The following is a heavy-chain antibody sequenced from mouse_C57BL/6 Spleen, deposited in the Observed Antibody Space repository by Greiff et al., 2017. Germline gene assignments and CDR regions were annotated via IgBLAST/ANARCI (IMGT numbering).Heavy chain of an antibody. D-gene: IGHD1-1*01. CDR3: SRRRVDYGSSDWYFDV. V-gene: IGHV5-6*02. CDR2: ISSGGSYT. Sequence: EVKVVESGGDLVKPGGSLKLSCAASGFTFSSYGMSWVRQTPDKRLEWVATISSGGSYTYYPDSVKGRFTISRDNAKNTLYLHMSSLKSEETAMYYCSRRRVDYGSSDWYFDVWGTGTTVTVAS. CDR1: GFTFSSYG. J-gene: IGHJ1*03.